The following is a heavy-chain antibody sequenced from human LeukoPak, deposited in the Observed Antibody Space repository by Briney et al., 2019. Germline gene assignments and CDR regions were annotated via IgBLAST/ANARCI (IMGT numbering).Heavy chain of an antibody. CDR2: ISYDGSNK. D-gene: IGHD7-27*01. Sequence: PGGSLRLSCAASGFTFSRYDMHWVRQAPGKGLEWVAVISYDGSNKYYGDSVKGRFTISRDNSKNTLFLQMNSLRAEDTAVYYCAKDGGLWVSAHWGDSWGRGTQVTVSS. V-gene: IGHV3-30-3*01. CDR1: GFTFSRYD. CDR3: AKDGGLWVSAHWGDS. J-gene: IGHJ4*02.